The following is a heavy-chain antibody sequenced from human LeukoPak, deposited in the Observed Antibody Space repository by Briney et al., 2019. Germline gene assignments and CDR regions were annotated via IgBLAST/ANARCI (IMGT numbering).Heavy chain of an antibody. D-gene: IGHD4-17*01. CDR3: ARGVYGAYFDF. V-gene: IGHV4-59*01. J-gene: IGHJ4*02. Sequence: SETLSLTCDFSGDSLSGYYWSWLRQPPGKGLEWIAYRQSNGYTEYYPSLMSRVTISLDTSKRQLSSKLTSVAAADTAVYYCARGVYGAYFDFWGQGTLVTVSS. CDR1: GDSLSGYY. CDR2: RQSNGYT.